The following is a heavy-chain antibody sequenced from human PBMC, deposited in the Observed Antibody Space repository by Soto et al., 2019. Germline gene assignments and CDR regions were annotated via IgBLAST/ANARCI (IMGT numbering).Heavy chain of an antibody. CDR3: ARHRQWLVQGEDAFDI. J-gene: IGHJ3*02. CDR1: GYSFTSYW. CDR2: IDPSDSDT. Sequence: GGSLKISCKGSGYSFTSYWISWVRQMPGKGLEWMGRIDPSDSDTNYSPSFQGHVTISADKSISTAYLQWSSLKASDTAMYYCARHRQWLVQGEDAFDIWGQGTMVTVSS. V-gene: IGHV5-10-1*01. D-gene: IGHD6-19*01.